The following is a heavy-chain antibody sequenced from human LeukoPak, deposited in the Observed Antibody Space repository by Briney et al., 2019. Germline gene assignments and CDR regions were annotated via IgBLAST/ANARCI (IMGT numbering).Heavy chain of an antibody. CDR2: INHSGST. D-gene: IGHD2-15*01. Sequence: SETLSLTCAVYGGSSSNYHWSWIRQPPGKGLEWIGEINHSGSTNYNPSLKSRVTMSVDTSKKQFSLRLSSVTAADTAVYYCAREDCGGGGCLETTGYFDYWGPGTLVTVSS. V-gene: IGHV4-34*01. CDR1: GGSSSNYH. CDR3: AREDCGGGGCLETTGYFDY. J-gene: IGHJ4*02.